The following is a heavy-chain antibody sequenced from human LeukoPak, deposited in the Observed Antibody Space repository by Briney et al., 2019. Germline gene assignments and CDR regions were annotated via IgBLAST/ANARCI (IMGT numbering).Heavy chain of an antibody. D-gene: IGHD5-12*01. CDR2: IYNSANT. CDR3: ARHSRSGYIGYENAFDI. Sequence: SETLSLTCTVSGDXISSSSYCWDWIRQPPGKGLEWIGNIYNSANTHYNPSLKTRITMSVDTSKNQFSLKLNSVTAADTGIYYCARHSRSGYIGYENAFDIWGQGTMVTVSS. V-gene: IGHV4-39*01. J-gene: IGHJ3*02. CDR1: GDXISSSSYC.